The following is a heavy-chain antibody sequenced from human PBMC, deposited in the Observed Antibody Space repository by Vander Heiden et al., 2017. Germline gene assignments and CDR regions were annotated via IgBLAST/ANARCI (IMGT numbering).Heavy chain of an antibody. CDR2: ISSSSSYI. Sequence: EVQLVESGGGLVKPGGSLRLSCAASGFTFSSYSMHWVRQAPGKGLEWVSSISSSSSYIYYADSVKGRFTISRDNAKNSLYLQMNSLRAEDTAVYYCARDQGIAAAGRQNYGMDVWGQGTTVTVSS. CDR3: ARDQGIAAAGRQNYGMDV. J-gene: IGHJ6*02. D-gene: IGHD6-13*01. CDR1: GFTFSSYS. V-gene: IGHV3-21*01.